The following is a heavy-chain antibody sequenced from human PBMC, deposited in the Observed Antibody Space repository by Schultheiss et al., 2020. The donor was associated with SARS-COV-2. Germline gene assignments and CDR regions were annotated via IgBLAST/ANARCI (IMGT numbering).Heavy chain of an antibody. V-gene: IGHV1-3*01. D-gene: IGHD6-19*01. CDR1: GYSFTTYG. Sequence: ASVKVSCKGSGYSFTTYGLHWVRQAPGQRLEWMGWINVGNGNTRYLERLQGRVTITADTTASIVYMELRSLRSEDTAVYYCANSADNSGWLGLGYWGQGTLVTVSS. CDR2: INVGNGNT. CDR3: ANSADNSGWLGLGY. J-gene: IGHJ4*02.